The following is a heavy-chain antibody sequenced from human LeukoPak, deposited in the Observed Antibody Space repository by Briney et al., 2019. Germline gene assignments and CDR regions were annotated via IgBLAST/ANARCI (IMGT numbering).Heavy chain of an antibody. D-gene: IGHD5-12*01. CDR2: ISAYNGNT. J-gene: IGHJ4*02. V-gene: IGHV1-18*01. CDR3: ARAVSYCNSGYDYGWGDFDY. Sequence: ASVKVSCKASGYTFTSYGISWVRQAPGQGLEWMGWISAYNGNTNYAQKLQGRVTMTTDTSTSTAYMELRSLRSEDTAVYYCARAVSYCNSGYDYGWGDFDYWGQGTLVTVSS. CDR1: GYTFTSYG.